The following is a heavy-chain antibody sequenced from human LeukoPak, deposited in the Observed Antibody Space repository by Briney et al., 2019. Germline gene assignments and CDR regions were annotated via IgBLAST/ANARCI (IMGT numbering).Heavy chain of an antibody. V-gene: IGHV1-2*02. CDR1: GYTFTGYY. Sequence: GASVKVSCKASGYTFTGYYMHWVRQAPGQGLEWMGWINPNSGGTNYAQKFQGRVTMTRDTSISTAYMELSRLRSDDTAVYYCATPPYDFWSGYQGDYFDYWGQGTPVTISS. J-gene: IGHJ4*02. CDR3: ATPPYDFWSGYQGDYFDY. D-gene: IGHD3-3*01. CDR2: INPNSGGT.